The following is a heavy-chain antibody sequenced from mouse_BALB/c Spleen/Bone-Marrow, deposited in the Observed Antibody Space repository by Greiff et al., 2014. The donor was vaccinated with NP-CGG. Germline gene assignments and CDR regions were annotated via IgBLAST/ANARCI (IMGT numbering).Heavy chain of an antibody. D-gene: IGHD2-2*01. CDR1: GYTFTGYY. CDR2: INPSNGGT. V-gene: IGHV1S81*02. J-gene: IGHJ1*01. Sequence: VQLQQSGAELVKPGASVKLSCKASGYTFTGYYMYWVKQRPGQGLEWIGEINPSNGGTNFNEKFKSKATLTVDKSSSTAYMQLSSLTSEDSAVYYCTRSGTSWLRRSWYFDVWGAGTTVTVSS. CDR3: TRSGTSWLRRSWYFDV.